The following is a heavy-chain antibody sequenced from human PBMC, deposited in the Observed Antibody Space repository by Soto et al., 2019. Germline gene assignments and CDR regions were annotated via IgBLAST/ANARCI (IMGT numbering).Heavy chain of an antibody. CDR1: GGSISSSNW. CDR2: VYDSGSI. CDR3: AREPSAADYFDS. V-gene: IGHV4-4*02. J-gene: IGHJ4*02. D-gene: IGHD6-13*01. Sequence: SETLSLTCVVSGGSISSSNWWTWVRQSPGKGLEWIGEVYDSGSINYNPSLKSRATMSVDMSKKQFSLKLTSVTAADTAVYYCAREPSAADYFDSWGQGTLVTVS.